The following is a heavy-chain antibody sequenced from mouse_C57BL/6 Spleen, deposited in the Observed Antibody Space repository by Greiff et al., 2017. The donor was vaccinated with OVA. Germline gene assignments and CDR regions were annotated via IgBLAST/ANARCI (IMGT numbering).Heavy chain of an antibody. J-gene: IGHJ2*01. CDR1: GYAFSSYW. CDR2: IYPGDGDT. V-gene: IGHV1-80*01. Sequence: VQLQQSGAELVKPGASVKISCKASGYAFSSYWMNWVKQRPGKGLEWIGQIYPGDGDTNYNGKFKGKATLTADKSSSTAYMQRSSLTSEDSAVYFCARDGLGRDYFDYWGQGTTLTVSS. D-gene: IGHD4-1*01. CDR3: ARDGLGRDYFDY.